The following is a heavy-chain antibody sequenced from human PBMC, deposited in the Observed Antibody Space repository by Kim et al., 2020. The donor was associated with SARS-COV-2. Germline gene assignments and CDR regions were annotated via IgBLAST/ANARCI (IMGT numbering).Heavy chain of an antibody. J-gene: IGHJ6*01. CDR3: ARVQSYYDVWSGYYSKADYYYSRDV. D-gene: IGHD3-3*01. Sequence: GGSLRLSCAASGFTFSSYWMSWVRQAPGKGLEWVANIKQDGSEKYYVDSVKGRFTISRDNTKNSLYLQMNSLRAEDTAVYYCARVQSYYDVWSGYYSKADYYYSRDVWGKATTVTVSS. V-gene: IGHV3-7*01. CDR1: GFTFSSYW. CDR2: IKQDGSEK.